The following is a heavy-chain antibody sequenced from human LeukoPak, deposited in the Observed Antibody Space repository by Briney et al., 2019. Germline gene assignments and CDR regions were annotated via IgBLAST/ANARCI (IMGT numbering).Heavy chain of an antibody. Sequence: GGSLRLSCAASGFTFSSYWMHWVRQAPGKGLVWVSRISSDGSSTSYADSVKSRFTISRDNAKNTLYLQMNSLRAEDTAVYYCARAPGGYSYGSPNYFDYWGQGTLVTVSS. V-gene: IGHV3-74*01. CDR1: GFTFSSYW. J-gene: IGHJ4*02. D-gene: IGHD5-18*01. CDR2: ISSDGSST. CDR3: ARAPGGYSYGSPNYFDY.